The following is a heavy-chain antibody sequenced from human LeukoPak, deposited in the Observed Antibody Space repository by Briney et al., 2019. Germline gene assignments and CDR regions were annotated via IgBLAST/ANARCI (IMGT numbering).Heavy chain of an antibody. V-gene: IGHV1-2*02. J-gene: IGHJ5*02. CDR3: ASGGIAAAGPVNWFDP. D-gene: IGHD6-13*01. CDR2: INPNSGGT. CDR1: VYTFTGYY. Sequence: ASVKVSCKASVYTFTGYYMHWVRQAPGQGLEWMGWINPNSGGTNYAQKFQGRVTMTRDTSISTAYMELSRLRSDDTAVYHCASGGIAAAGPVNWFDPWGQGTLVTVSS.